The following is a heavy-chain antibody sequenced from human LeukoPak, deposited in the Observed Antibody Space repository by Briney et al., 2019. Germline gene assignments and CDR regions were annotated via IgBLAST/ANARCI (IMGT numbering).Heavy chain of an antibody. V-gene: IGHV3-30*03. D-gene: IGHD2-8*01. CDR2: ISYDGSNK. J-gene: IGHJ5*02. Sequence: PGGSLRLSCAASGFTFSSYGMHWVRQAPGKGLEWVAVISYDGSNKYYADSVKGRFAISRDNSKNTLYLQMNSLRAEDTAVYYCARERKSGGYCTNGVCYSRGATPWGQGTLVTVSS. CDR1: GFTFSSYG. CDR3: ARERKSGGYCTNGVCYSRGATP.